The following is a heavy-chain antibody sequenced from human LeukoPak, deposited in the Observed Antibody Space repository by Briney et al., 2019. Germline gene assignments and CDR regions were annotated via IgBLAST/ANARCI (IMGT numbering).Heavy chain of an antibody. V-gene: IGHV4-59*01. CDR1: GGSISSYY. J-gene: IGHJ2*01. D-gene: IGHD2-15*01. CDR3: ARSRRYCSGGSCYSDWYFDL. CDR2: IYSSGST. Sequence: SETLSLTCTVFGGSISSYYWNWIRQPPGKGLEWIGYIYSSGSTNYNPSLKSRVIISVDTSKNQFSLKLSSVTAADTAVYYCARSRRYCSGGSCYSDWYFDLWGRGTLVTVSS.